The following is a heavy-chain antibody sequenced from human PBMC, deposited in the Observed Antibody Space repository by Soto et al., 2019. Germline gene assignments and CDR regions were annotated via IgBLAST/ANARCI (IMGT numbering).Heavy chain of an antibody. CDR1: GFTFSTYT. CDR2: IGCCSGSGT. CDR3: AKAVTISGSIYYGMDG. D-gene: IGHD3-3*01. Sequence: PGGSLRLSCAASGFTFSTYTMNWVRQAPGKGLEWVSGIGCCSGSGTYYADFVKGRFTISRDNSKNRIYLQMHSLRAEDTAAYYCAKAVTISGSIYYGMDGWGQGTTVTVSS. J-gene: IGHJ6*02. V-gene: IGHV3-23*01.